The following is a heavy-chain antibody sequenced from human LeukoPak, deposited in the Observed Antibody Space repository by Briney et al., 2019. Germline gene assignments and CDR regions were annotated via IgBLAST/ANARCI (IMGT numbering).Heavy chain of an antibody. V-gene: IGHV4-4*02. D-gene: IGHD5-12*01. CDR2: IYHSGST. CDR3: ARQWLRLRKFDY. Sequence: PSETLSLTCAVSGGSISSSNWWSWIRQPPGKGLEWIGEIYHSGSTNYNPSLKSRVTISVDTSKNQFSLKLSSVTAADTAVYYCARQWLRLRKFDYWGQGTLVTVSS. CDR1: GGSISSSNW. J-gene: IGHJ4*02.